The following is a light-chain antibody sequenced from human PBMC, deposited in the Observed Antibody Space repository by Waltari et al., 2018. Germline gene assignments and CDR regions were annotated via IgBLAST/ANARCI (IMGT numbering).Light chain of an antibody. CDR1: QNILYSSNNKNY. CDR3: HQYYSAPFA. V-gene: IGKV4-1*01. Sequence: DIVMTQSPDSLPVSLGERATINCKSSQNILYSSNNKNYLAWYQQKPGQPPKLLIYWASTRESGVPDRFSGSGSGTDFTLTISSLQAEDVAVYYCHQYYSAPFAFGQRTKLEIK. J-gene: IGKJ2*01. CDR2: WAS.